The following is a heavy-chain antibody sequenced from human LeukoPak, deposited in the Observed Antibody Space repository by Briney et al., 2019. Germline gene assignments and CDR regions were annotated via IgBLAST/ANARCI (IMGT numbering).Heavy chain of an antibody. CDR3: AGGKMATMRNEPYYYGMDV. V-gene: IGHV4-59*01. CDR1: GGSISSYY. J-gene: IGHJ6*02. Sequence: SETLSLTCTVSGGSISSYYWSWIRQPPGKGLEWIGYIYYSGSTNYNPSLKSRVTISVDTSKNQFSLKLSSVTAADTAVYYFAGGKMATMRNEPYYYGMDVWGQGTTVTVSS. CDR2: IYYSGST. D-gene: IGHD5-24*01.